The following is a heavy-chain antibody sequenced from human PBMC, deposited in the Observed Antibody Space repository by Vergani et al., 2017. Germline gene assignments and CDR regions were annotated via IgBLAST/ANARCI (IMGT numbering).Heavy chain of an antibody. CDR3: ARVLSDYYYDSSGYYYSAFDI. D-gene: IGHD3-22*01. J-gene: IGHJ3*02. CDR2: IYYSGST. CDR1: GGSISSYY. V-gene: IGHV4-59*01. Sequence: QVQLQQWGAGLLKPSETLSLTCTVSGGSISSYYWSWIRQPPGKGLEWIGYIYYSGSTNYNPSLKSRVTISVDTSKNQFSLKLSSVTAADTAVNYCARVLSDYYYDSSGYYYSAFDIWGQGTMVTVSS.